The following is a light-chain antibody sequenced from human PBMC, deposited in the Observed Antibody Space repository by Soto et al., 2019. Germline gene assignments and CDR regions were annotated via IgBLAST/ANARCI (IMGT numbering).Light chain of an antibody. V-gene: IGLV2-14*01. CDR2: DVS. CDR3: SSHTSTGPVV. Sequence: SALTQPASVSGSPGQSITLSCTGTSNDIGGYNYVSWYQQYPDKAPILMIFDVSNRPSGVSNRFSGSKSGNTASLTISGLQAEDEADYYCSSHTSTGPVVFGGGTKLTVL. CDR1: SNDIGGYNY. J-gene: IGLJ3*02.